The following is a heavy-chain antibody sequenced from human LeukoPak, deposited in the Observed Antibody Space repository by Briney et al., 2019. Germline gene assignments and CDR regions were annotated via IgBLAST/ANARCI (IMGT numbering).Heavy chain of an antibody. CDR1: GFTFRNHW. CDR3: SRDQRVTGRPDIDY. D-gene: IGHD6-6*01. CDR2: ISSDGSST. Sequence: GGSLRLSCAASGFTFRNHWMPSVRQTPGKGLVWVSRISSDGSSTTYADSVKGRFTISRDNAKNTLYLQMNNLRAEDTAMYYCSRDQRVTGRPDIDYWGQGTLVIVSS. J-gene: IGHJ4*02. V-gene: IGHV3-74*03.